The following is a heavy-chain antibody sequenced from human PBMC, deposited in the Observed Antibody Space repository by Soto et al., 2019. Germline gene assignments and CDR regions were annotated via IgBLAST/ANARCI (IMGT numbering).Heavy chain of an antibody. V-gene: IGHV4-30-2*01. CDR3: ARDQLEGNWFDP. CDR2: IYHSGST. CDR1: GGSISSGGYS. D-gene: IGHD1-1*01. Sequence: QLHLQESGSGLVRPSQTLSLTCVVSGGSISSGGYSWNWIRQPPGQGLEWIGYIYHSGSTLYNTSLKSRVTISVDKSKNQFSLKLTSVTAADTAVYYCARDQLEGNWFDPWGQGTLVTVSS. J-gene: IGHJ5*02.